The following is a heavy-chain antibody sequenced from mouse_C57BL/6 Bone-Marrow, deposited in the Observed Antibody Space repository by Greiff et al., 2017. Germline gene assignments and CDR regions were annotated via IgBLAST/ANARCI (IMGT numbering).Heavy chain of an antibody. CDR2: IYPGSGNT. CDR1: GYTFTSYG. D-gene: IGHD2-4*01. V-gene: IGHV1-81*01. Sequence: QVQLQQSGAELARPGASVKLSCKASGYTFTSYGISWVKQRTGQGLEWIGEIYPGSGNTYYNEKFKGKATLTADKSSSTAYMELRSLTSEDSAVYFCARSKDNDVSRYFDVWGTGTTVTVSS. J-gene: IGHJ1*03. CDR3: ARSKDNDVSRYFDV.